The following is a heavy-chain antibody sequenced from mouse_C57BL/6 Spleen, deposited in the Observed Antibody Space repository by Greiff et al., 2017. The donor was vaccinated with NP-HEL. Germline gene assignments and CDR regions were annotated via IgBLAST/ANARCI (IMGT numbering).Heavy chain of an antibody. CDR3: TRSSSGPWFAY. D-gene: IGHD3-2*02. CDR1: GYTFTSYW. Sequence: VQLQQSGTVLARPGASVKMSCKTSGYTFTSYWMHWVKQRPGQGLEWIGAIYPGNSDTSYNQKFKGKAKLTAVTSASTAYLALSSLTNEDSAVYYCTRSSSGPWFAYWGQGTLVTVSA. CDR2: IYPGNSDT. V-gene: IGHV1-5*01. J-gene: IGHJ3*01.